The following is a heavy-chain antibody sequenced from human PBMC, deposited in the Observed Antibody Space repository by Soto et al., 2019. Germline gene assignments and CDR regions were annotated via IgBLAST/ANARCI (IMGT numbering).Heavy chain of an antibody. Sequence: QLQLQESGSGLVKPSQTLSLTCAVSGGSISSGGYSWSWIRQPPGKGLEWIGYIYHSGSTYSNPSPKRRVXTXVXXSKNQFSLKLSSLTAADTAVYYCARGVTTVTTIDYWGQGTLVTVSS. CDR1: GGSISSGGYS. V-gene: IGHV4-30-2*01. CDR2: IYHSGST. J-gene: IGHJ4*02. D-gene: IGHD4-17*01. CDR3: ARGVTTVTTIDY.